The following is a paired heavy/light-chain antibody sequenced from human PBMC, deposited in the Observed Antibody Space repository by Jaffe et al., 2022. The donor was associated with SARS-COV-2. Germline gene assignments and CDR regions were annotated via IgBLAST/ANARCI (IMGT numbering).Light chain of an antibody. CDR2: GDT. Sequence: QSVLTQPPSASGAPGQRVTISCTGSSSNIGAGYDVHWYQQLPRTAPRLLIYGDTDRPSGVPDRFSGSKSGTSASLAISGLQAEDEADYYCQSYDSGLSALVFGGGTRLTVL. V-gene: IGLV1-40*01. J-gene: IGLJ2*01. CDR3: QSYDSGLSALV. CDR1: SSNIGAGYD.
Heavy chain of an antibody. Sequence: EVQLVESGGGVVRPGGSLRLSCAVSAFTFDDYAMSWVRQVPGKGLEWVSGINGNGGNTGYADSVRGRFIISRDNGKNSLSLQMNSLRAEDTALYYCARYGSRLAAAGVTFGSYFDLWGRGTLVTVSS. D-gene: IGHD6-13*01. CDR3: ARYGSRLAAAGVTFGSYFDL. J-gene: IGHJ2*01. CDR2: INGNGGNT. V-gene: IGHV3-20*04. CDR1: AFTFDDYA.